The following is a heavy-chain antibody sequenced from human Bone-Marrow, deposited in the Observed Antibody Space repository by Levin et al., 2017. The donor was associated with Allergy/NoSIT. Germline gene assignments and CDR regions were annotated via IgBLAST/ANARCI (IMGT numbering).Heavy chain of an antibody. CDR1: GHILSELT. Sequence: GESLKISCKVSGHILSELTMHWVRQAPGKGFEWMGGYDPEAGERVYAQKFQGRVTMVDDTSTDTAYMELTSLRSEDTAGYFCATRARWLVSIDFWGQGTPVTVSS. V-gene: IGHV1-24*01. J-gene: IGHJ4*02. D-gene: IGHD6-19*01. CDR2: YDPEAGER. CDR3: ATRARWLVSIDF.